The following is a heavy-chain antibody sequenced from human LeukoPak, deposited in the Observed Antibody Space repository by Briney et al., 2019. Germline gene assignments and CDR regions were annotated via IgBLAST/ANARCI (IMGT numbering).Heavy chain of an antibody. V-gene: IGHV3-64*01. D-gene: IGHD3-16*01. CDR2: ISTNGGST. J-gene: IGHJ5*02. CDR3: AREVDGGFDP. CDR1: GFTFSSYT. Sequence: PGGSLRLSCAASGFTFSSYTMHWVRQAPGKGLESVSAISTNGGSTYYVNSVKDRFTISRDNSKNTLHLQMGSLRAEDMAVYYCAREVDGGFDPWGQGTLVTVSS.